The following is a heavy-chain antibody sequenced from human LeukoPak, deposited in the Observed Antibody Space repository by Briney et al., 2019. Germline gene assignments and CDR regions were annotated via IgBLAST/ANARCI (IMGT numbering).Heavy chain of an antibody. D-gene: IGHD4-11*01. CDR1: GGTFSSYA. V-gene: IGHV1-3*01. Sequence: ASVKVSCKASGGTFSSYAISWVRQAPGQGLEWMGWINAGNGNTKYSQKFQGRVTITRDTSASTAYMELSSLRSEDTAVYYCARNGVITTPVGLDYWGQGTLVTVSS. CDR2: INAGNGNT. CDR3: ARNGVITTPVGLDY. J-gene: IGHJ4*02.